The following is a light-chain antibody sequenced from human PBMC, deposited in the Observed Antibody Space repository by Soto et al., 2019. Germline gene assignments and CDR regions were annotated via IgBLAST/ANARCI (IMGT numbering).Light chain of an antibody. V-gene: IGKV1-5*01. Sequence: DIQMTQSPSILSASVGDRVTITCRASQSISNWLAWYQQKPGRAPKVLIYDASSLQSGVPSRFSGSGSGTEFTLTISSLQPDDIATYYWQQYKSYSCTFGQGTNLEI. CDR2: DAS. CDR1: QSISNW. J-gene: IGKJ2*02. CDR3: QQYKSYSCT.